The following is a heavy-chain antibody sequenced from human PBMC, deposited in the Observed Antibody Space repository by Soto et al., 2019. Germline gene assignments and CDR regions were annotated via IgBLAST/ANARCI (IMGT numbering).Heavy chain of an antibody. V-gene: IGHV1-69*13. CDR1: GGTFSSYA. J-gene: IGHJ6*02. D-gene: IGHD3-10*01. CDR3: ARGSSGLPFGKSDYYYGMDV. CDR2: IIPIFGTA. Sequence: ASVKVSCKASGGTFSSYAISWVRQAPGQGLEWMGGIIPIFGTANYAQKFQGRVTITADESTSTAYMELSSLRSEDTAVYYCARGSSGLPFGKSDYYYGMDVWGQGTTVTVSS.